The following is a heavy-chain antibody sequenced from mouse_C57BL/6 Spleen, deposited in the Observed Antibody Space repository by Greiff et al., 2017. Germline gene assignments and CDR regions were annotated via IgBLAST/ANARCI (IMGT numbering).Heavy chain of an antibody. V-gene: IGHV1-55*01. CDR3: ARSPIYYGNYGYFDY. CDR2: IYPGSGST. D-gene: IGHD2-1*01. J-gene: IGHJ2*01. CDR1: GYTFTSYW. Sequence: QVQLQQPGAELVKPGASVKMSCKASGYTFTSYWLTWVKQRPGQGLEWIGDIYPGSGSTNYNEKFKSKATLTVDTSSSTAYMQLSSLTSEDSAVYYCARSPIYYGNYGYFDYWGQGTTLTVSS.